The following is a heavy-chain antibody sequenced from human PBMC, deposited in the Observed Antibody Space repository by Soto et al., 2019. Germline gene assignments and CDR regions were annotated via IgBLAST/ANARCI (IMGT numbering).Heavy chain of an antibody. J-gene: IGHJ2*01. CDR1: GFTFSTYT. D-gene: IGHD4-17*01. Sequence: EVQLVESGGGLVKPGGSLRLSCEASGFTFSTYTMNWVRQAPGKGLEWVSSVSSTSTYIYYTDSVRGRFTISRDNAKNSLYLQMNSLSAEDTAVYYCARKFYGDNYWYFDLWGRGTLVTVSS. V-gene: IGHV3-21*01. CDR3: ARKFYGDNYWYFDL. CDR2: VSSTSTYI.